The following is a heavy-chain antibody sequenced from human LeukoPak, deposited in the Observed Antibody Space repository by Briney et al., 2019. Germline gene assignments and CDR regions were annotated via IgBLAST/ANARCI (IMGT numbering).Heavy chain of an antibody. CDR2: ISGSGGST. Sequence: GGSLRLSCAVSGITLSNYGMSWVRQAPGKGLEWVAGISGSGGSTNYADSVKGRFTISRDNPKNTLYLQMNSLRVEDTAAYFCAKRGVVIRVILVGFHKEAYYFDSWGQGARVTVSS. D-gene: IGHD3-22*01. CDR3: AKRGVVIRVILVGFHKEAYYFDS. J-gene: IGHJ4*02. CDR1: GITLSNYG. V-gene: IGHV3-23*01.